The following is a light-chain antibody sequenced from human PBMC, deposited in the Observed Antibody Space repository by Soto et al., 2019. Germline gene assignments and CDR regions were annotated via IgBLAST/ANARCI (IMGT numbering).Light chain of an antibody. J-gene: IGKJ4*01. Sequence: EIVLTQSPATLSLSPGERATLSRRASQTVRNNYLAWYQQKPGQAPRLLIYDASSRATGIPDRFSGVGSGTDFTLTISRLEPEDFAVYYCQQFSSYPLTFGGGTKVDI. CDR3: QQFSSYPLT. CDR1: QTVRNNY. V-gene: IGKV3-20*01. CDR2: DAS.